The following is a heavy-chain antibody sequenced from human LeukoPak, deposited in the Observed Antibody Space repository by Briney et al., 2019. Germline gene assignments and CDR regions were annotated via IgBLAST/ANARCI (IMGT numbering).Heavy chain of an antibody. V-gene: IGHV3-53*01. CDR2: VFTTGTT. D-gene: IGHD6-19*01. J-gene: IGHJ5*01. Sequence: GGSLRLSCVPSGFTVSSHYISWFRQAPGKGLEWVSVVFTTGTTYYADSVKGRFTLSRDTLKNTVYLQMNSLTAEDTALYYCAGDRRTSGWYASWGQGTLVTVSS. CDR3: AGDRRTSGWYAS. CDR1: GFTVSSHY.